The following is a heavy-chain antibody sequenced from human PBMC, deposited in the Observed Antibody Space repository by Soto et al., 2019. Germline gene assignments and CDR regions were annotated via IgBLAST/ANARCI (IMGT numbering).Heavy chain of an antibody. Sequence: ASVKVSCKASGYTFTSYGISWVRQAPGQGLEWMGWISAYNGNTNYAQKLQGRVTMTTDTSTSTAYMELRSLRSDDTAVYYCARPDCSSTSCLDAFAIWGQGTMVTVSS. CDR3: ARPDCSSTSCLDAFAI. CDR2: ISAYNGNT. J-gene: IGHJ3*02. D-gene: IGHD2-2*01. V-gene: IGHV1-18*01. CDR1: GYTFTSYG.